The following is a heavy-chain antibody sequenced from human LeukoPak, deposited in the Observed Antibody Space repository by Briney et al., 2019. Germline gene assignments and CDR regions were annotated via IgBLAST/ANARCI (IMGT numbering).Heavy chain of an antibody. V-gene: IGHV4-59*01. CDR1: GASISSYY. Sequence: SETLSLTCTVSGASISSYYWSWIRQPPGKGLEWIGYIYYSGSTDFNPSLKSRVTISVDTSKNQISLKLSSVTAADTAVYYCARGRARPFDYW. CDR3: ARGRARPFDY. J-gene: IGHJ4*01. CDR2: IYYSGST.